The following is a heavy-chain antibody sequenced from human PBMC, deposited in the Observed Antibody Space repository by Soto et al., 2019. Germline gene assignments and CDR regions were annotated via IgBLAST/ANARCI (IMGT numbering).Heavy chain of an antibody. J-gene: IGHJ4*02. D-gene: IGHD3-10*01. Sequence: QLQLQESGPGLVKPSETLSLACTVAGGFISSSSSYWGWIRQSPGKGLEWFANIHSGGTTYYNSSRKSRVSISVDPSKDQFSLWVSSVSAADTAVYYGARLLTPAFGRDYFDHWGQGTFVIVSS. V-gene: IGHV4-39*01. CDR1: GGFISSSSSY. CDR3: ARLLTPAFGRDYFDH. CDR2: IHSGGTT.